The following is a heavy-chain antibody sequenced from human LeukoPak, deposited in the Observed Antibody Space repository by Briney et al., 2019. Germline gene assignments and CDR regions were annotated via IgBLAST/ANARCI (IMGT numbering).Heavy chain of an antibody. J-gene: IGHJ4*02. CDR2: FDPEDGET. V-gene: IGHV1-24*01. D-gene: IGHD2-15*01. CDR3: ARSLGYCSGGSCYSDY. Sequence: ASVKVSCKASGYTFTSYGISWVRQAPGKGLEWVGGFDPEDGETIYAQKFQGRVTMTEDTSTDTAYMELSSLRSEDTAVYYCARSLGYCSGGSCYSDYWGQGTLVTVSS. CDR1: GYTFTSYG.